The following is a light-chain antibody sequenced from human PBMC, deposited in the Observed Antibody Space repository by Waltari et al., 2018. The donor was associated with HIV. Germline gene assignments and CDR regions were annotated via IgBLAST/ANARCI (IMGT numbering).Light chain of an antibody. CDR2: EVN. CDR1: SRDGGAYNY. V-gene: IGLV2-8*01. Sequence: QSALTHPPSASGPRGQSVTISCTGTSRDGGAYNYVYWSQQYPGLAPKLLIYEVNKRRAGVPDGCSASKSGNTASLAVAGLQAEDEADFYCSSYAGSAVVFGGGTKLTV. J-gene: IGLJ2*01. CDR3: SSYAGSAVV.